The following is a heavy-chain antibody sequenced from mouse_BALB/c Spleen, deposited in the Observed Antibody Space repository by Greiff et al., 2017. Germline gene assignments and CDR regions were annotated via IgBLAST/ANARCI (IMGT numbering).Heavy chain of an antibody. CDR2: IYPGDGDT. V-gene: IGHV1-87*01. J-gene: IGHJ3*01. CDR1: GYTFTSYW. CDR3: ARVGYDEGAWFAY. D-gene: IGHD2-2*01. Sequence: QVQLKESGAELARPGASVKLSCKASGYTFTSYWMQWVKQRPGQGLEWIGAIYPGDGDTRYTQKFKGKATLTADKSSSTAYMQLSSLASEDSAVYYCARVGYDEGAWFAYWGQGTLVTVSA.